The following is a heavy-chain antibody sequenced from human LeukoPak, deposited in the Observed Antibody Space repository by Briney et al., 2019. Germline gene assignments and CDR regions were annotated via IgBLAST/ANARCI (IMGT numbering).Heavy chain of an antibody. CDR1: GFTFSSYW. Sequence: GGSLSLSCAASGFTFSSYWMSWVRQAPGKGLEWVANIKQDGSEKYYVDSVKGRFTISRDNAKNSLYLQMNSLRAEDTAVYYCASWYVWGSYRPFDYWGQGTLVTVSS. J-gene: IGHJ4*02. CDR3: ASWYVWGSYRPFDY. CDR2: IKQDGSEK. D-gene: IGHD3-16*02. V-gene: IGHV3-7*01.